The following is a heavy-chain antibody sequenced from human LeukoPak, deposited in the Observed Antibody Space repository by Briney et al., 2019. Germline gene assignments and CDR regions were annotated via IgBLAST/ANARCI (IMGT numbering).Heavy chain of an antibody. J-gene: IGHJ4*02. CDR1: GFTFSSYE. Sequence: PGGSLRLSCAASGFTFSSYEMNWVRQAPGKGLEWVSYISSSGSTIYYADSVKGRFTHSRDNAKNSLYLQMNSLRAEDTAVYYCARDHYDILTGYYFDYWGQGTLVTVSS. CDR2: ISSSGSTI. D-gene: IGHD3-9*01. CDR3: ARDHYDILTGYYFDY. V-gene: IGHV3-48*03.